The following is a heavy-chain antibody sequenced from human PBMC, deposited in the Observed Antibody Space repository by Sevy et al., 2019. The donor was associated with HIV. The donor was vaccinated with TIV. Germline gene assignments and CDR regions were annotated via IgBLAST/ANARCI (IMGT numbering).Heavy chain of an antibody. D-gene: IGHD6-19*01. CDR1: GYSFTSYW. Sequence: GESLKISCKGSGYSFTSYWSGWVRQMPGKGLGWMGIIYPGESETRYGPSFQGQVTTSADKSISTAYLQWSSLKASDTAMYYCARPGVGGSSGWTQPYYFDYWGQGTLVTVSS. CDR3: ARPGVGGSSGWTQPYYFDY. V-gene: IGHV5-51*01. J-gene: IGHJ4*02. CDR2: IYPGESET.